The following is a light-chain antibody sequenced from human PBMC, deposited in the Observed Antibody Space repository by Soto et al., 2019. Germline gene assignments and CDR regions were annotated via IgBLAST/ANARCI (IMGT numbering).Light chain of an antibody. CDR3: QHYDHLPPLS. Sequence: DIQMTQSPSSLSASVGDRVTITCQASQDIKNYLNWYQQKPGKAPNLLIYDASNLKTGGPPRFXGSGSGTHFTFTISSLQPEDIATYYCQHYDHLPPLSFGGGTKVEIK. CDR1: QDIKNY. V-gene: IGKV1-33*01. J-gene: IGKJ4*01. CDR2: DAS.